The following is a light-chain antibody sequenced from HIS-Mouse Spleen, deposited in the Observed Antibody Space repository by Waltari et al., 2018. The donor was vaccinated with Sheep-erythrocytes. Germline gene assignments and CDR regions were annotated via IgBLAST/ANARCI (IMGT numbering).Light chain of an antibody. CDR1: QGISSY. J-gene: IGKJ1*01. CDR2: AAS. V-gene: IGKV1-8*01. Sequence: AIRMTQSPSSFSASTGDRVTITCRASQGISSYLAWYQQKPGKAPKPLIYAASTLQSGVPSRFSGSGSGTDFTLTISCLQSEDFATYYCQSSGTFGQGTKVEIK. CDR3: QSSGT.